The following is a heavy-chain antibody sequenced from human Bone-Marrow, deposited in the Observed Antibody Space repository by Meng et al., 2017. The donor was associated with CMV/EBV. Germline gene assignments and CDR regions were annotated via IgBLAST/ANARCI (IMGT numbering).Heavy chain of an antibody. Sequence: GGSLRLSCAASGFTSSNYAMHWVRQAPGKGLEWVAVISYDGSNKYYADSVKGRFTISRDNSKNTLYLQMNSLRAEDTAGYYCAREGHTILGEVTKIPTSFDYWGQGTLVTVSS. D-gene: IGHD3-3*01. J-gene: IGHJ4*02. CDR3: AREGHTILGEVTKIPTSFDY. V-gene: IGHV3-30*04. CDR2: ISYDGSNK. CDR1: GFTSSNYA.